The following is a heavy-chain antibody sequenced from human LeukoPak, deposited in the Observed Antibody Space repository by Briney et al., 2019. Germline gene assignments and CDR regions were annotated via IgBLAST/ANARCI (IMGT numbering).Heavy chain of an antibody. CDR3: AREAPSIAVAGLQD. CDR2: IYHSGST. J-gene: IGHJ4*02. CDR1: GYSISSGYY. V-gene: IGHV4-38-2*02. D-gene: IGHD6-19*01. Sequence: SETLSLTCAVSGYSISSGYYWGWIRQPPGKGLEWIGSIYHSGSTYYNPSLKSRVTISVDTSKNQFSLKLSSVTAADTAVYYCAREAPSIAVAGLQDWGQGTLVTVSS.